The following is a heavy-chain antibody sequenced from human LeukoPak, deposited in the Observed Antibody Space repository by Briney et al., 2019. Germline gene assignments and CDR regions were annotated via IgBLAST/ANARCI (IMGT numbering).Heavy chain of an antibody. D-gene: IGHD3-10*01. CDR3: ARVKGTELPYLWGVIIETGAFDI. CDR1: GYTFTSYA. Sequence: GASVKVSCKASGYTFTSYAMNWVRQAPGQGLEWMGWINTNTGNPTYAQGFTGRFVFSLDTSVSTAYLQISSLKAEDTAVYCCARVKGTELPYLWGVIIETGAFDIWGQGTMVTVSS. V-gene: IGHV7-4-1*02. J-gene: IGHJ3*02. CDR2: INTNTGNP.